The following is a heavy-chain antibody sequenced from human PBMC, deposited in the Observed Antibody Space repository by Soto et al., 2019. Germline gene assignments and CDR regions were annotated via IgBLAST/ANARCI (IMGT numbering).Heavy chain of an antibody. V-gene: IGHV1-69*02. J-gene: IGHJ4*02. Sequence: QVQLVQSGAEVKKPGSSVKVSCKASGGTFSSYTISWVRQAPGQGLEWMGRLIPILGIANYAQKFRGRVTITADQSTSPAYMELSSLRSEDTAVYYCATQYDVSGSYYFDYWGQGNLVTVSS. CDR2: LIPILGIA. CDR1: GGTFSSYT. CDR3: ATQYDVSGSYYFDY. D-gene: IGHD1-26*01.